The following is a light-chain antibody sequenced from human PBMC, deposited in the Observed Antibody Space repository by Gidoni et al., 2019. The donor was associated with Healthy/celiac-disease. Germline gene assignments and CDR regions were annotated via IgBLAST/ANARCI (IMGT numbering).Light chain of an antibody. CDR3: QRYDNLPSWT. V-gene: IGKV1-33*01. CDR2: DAS. CDR1: QDICNY. J-gene: IGKJ1*01. Sequence: DIQMTDSPSSLSASVGASFTSTCQASQDICNYLNWYQPKPGKGPKILIYDASNSETGAPSRFSGSGSETDFTFTISGLQPEDIEKYYCQRYDNLPSWTFGQGTKVDIK.